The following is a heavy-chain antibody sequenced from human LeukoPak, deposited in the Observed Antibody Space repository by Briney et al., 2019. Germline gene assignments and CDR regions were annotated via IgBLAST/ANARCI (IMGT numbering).Heavy chain of an antibody. J-gene: IGHJ4*02. CDR3: AREAVAGKVLDY. CDR1: GGSFSGYY. V-gene: IGHV4-34*01. Sequence: SETLSLTCAVYGGSFSGYYWSWIRQPPGKGLEWIGEINHSGSTNYNPSLTSRVTISVDTSKNQFSLKLSSVTAADTAVYYCAREAVAGKVLDYWGQGTLVTVSS. CDR2: INHSGST. D-gene: IGHD6-19*01.